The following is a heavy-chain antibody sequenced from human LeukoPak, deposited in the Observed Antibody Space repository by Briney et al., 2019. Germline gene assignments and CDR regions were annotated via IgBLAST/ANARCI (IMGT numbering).Heavy chain of an antibody. V-gene: IGHV3-23*01. CDR1: GFPFSSFA. Sequence: GGSLRLSCAASGFPFSSFAMTWVRQGPGKGLEWVSSITSSGDGTYFAYSVKGRFTLSRDNSKNTLYLQMNSLRAEDTAIYYCAKGKQGTYDYWGQGTLVTVSS. J-gene: IGHJ4*02. CDR2: ITSSGDGT. CDR3: AKGKQGTYDY. D-gene: IGHD7-27*01.